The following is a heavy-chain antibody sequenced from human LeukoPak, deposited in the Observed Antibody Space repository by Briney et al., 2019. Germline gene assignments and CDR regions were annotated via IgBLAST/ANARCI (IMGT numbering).Heavy chain of an antibody. CDR3: AREGGWNDFDY. Sequence: PGGSLRLSCAAFGFTFSDYYMSWVRQAPGKGLEWVSYISSSGNLIHYADSVKGRFTFSRDNARNSLYLQMNSLRADDTAIYYCAREGGWNDFDYWGQGTLVTVSS. V-gene: IGHV3-11*04. CDR2: ISSSGNLI. CDR1: GFTFSDYY. J-gene: IGHJ4*02. D-gene: IGHD1-1*01.